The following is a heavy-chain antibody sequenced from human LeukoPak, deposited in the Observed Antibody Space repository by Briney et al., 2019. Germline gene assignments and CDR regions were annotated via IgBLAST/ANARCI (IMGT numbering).Heavy chain of an antibody. Sequence: NPSETLSLTCTVSGGSVSSGSYYWSWIRQPPGKGLEWIGYIYYSGGTNYNPSLKSRVTISVDTSKNQFSLKLSSVTAADTAVYYCARLGFSNSGSYLAPSDYWGQGTLVTVSS. V-gene: IGHV4-61*01. D-gene: IGHD1-26*01. J-gene: IGHJ4*02. CDR1: GGSVSSGSYY. CDR2: IYYSGGT. CDR3: ARLGFSNSGSYLAPSDY.